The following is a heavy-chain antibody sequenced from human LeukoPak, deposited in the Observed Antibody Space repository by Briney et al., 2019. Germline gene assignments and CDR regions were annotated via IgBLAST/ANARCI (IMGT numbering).Heavy chain of an antibody. D-gene: IGHD1-26*01. J-gene: IGHJ4*02. CDR1: GYTFTSYY. CDR3: ARGDIMGVTDYRYFDF. CDR2: INPSGGST. V-gene: IGHV1-46*01. Sequence: ASVKVSCKASGYTFTSYYMHWVRQAPGQGLERMGIINPSGGSTSYAQKFQGRVTMTTDTSTSTVYMELSSLRSEDTAVYYCARGDIMGVTDYRYFDFWGQGTLVTVSS.